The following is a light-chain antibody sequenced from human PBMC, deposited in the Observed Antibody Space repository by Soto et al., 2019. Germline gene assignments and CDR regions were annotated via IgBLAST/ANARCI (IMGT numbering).Light chain of an antibody. CDR2: GAS. J-gene: IGKJ4*01. CDR3: QQYGSSPLT. CDR1: QSVSSSY. V-gene: IGKV3-20*01. Sequence: EIVLTQSPGTLSLSPGERATLSCRASQSVSSSYLAWYQQKPGQAPRLLIYGASSRATGIPDRFSGSGSGTDFTLTISRREPEDFAVYYCQQYGSSPLTFGGGTKWEIK.